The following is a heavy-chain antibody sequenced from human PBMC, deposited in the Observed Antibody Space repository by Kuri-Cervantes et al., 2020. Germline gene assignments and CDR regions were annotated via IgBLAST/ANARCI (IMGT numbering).Heavy chain of an antibody. V-gene: IGHV3-33*05. J-gene: IGHJ6*03. CDR3: ARARWFRESPLAYYYMDV. CDR2: ISYDGSNK. Sequence: SCKASGGTFSSYGMHWVRQAPGKGLEWVAVISYDGSNKYYADSVKGRFPISRDNSKNTLYLQMNSLRAEDTAVYYCARARWFRESPLAYYYMDVWGKGTTVTVSS. D-gene: IGHD3-10*01. CDR1: GGTFSSYG.